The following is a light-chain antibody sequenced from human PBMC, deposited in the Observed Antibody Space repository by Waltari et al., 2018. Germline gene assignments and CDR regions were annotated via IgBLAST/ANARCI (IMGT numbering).Light chain of an antibody. CDR3: QQLNSYPFT. CDR1: QRISSF. Sequence: IQLTQSPSSLSTSVGDRVAITCRASQRISSFLAWNHKKPGKAPKLLIYAASTLQSGVPSRFSGSGSGTDFTLTISSLQPEDFATYYCQQLNSYPFTFGGGTKVEIK. V-gene: IGKV1-9*01. J-gene: IGKJ4*01. CDR2: AAS.